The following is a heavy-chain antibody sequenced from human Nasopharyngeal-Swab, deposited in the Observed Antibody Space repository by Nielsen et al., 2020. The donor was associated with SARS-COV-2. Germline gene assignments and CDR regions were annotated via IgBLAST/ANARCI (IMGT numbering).Heavy chain of an antibody. CDR3: ARDRISNSYDY. Sequence: ASVKVSCKASGYTFTTHSIAWVRQAPGQGLERMGWISAYTGSTNYAQKLQGRVTMTTDTSTSTAYMELRSLRSDDTAVYYCARDRISNSYDYWGQGIPLTVSS. CDR2: ISAYTGST. D-gene: IGHD6-6*01. CDR1: GYTFTTHS. J-gene: IGHJ4*02. V-gene: IGHV1-18*01.